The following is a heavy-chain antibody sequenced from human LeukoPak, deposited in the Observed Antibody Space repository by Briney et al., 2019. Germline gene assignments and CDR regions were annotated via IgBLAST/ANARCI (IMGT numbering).Heavy chain of an antibody. D-gene: IGHD3-10*01. CDR1: GFTVSSNY. V-gene: IGHV3-53*01. CDR2: IYSGGST. J-gene: IGHJ4*02. CDR3: ARAKPKNMVRGLIMRRESRYYFDY. Sequence: GGSLRLSCAASGFTVSSNYMSGVRQAPGKGLEGGSVIYSGGSTYYADSVKGQFTISRDNSKSTLYIQMNSLSAEDTAVYYCARAKPKNMVRGLIMRRESRYYFDYWGQGALVTVSS.